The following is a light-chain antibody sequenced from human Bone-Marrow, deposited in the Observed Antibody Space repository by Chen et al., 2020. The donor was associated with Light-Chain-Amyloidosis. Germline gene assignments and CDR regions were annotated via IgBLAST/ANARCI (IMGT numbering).Light chain of an antibody. CDR3: QQANSFLPLT. V-gene: IGKV1-12*01. Sequence: DIQMTQSPSSVSASVGDRVTITCRASQGISSWVAWYQQKPGKAPKLLIYAASNLQSGVPSRFSGSGSGTDFTLSISSLQPEDFATYYCQQANSFLPLTVGGGTKVEIK. J-gene: IGKJ4*01. CDR2: AAS. CDR1: QGISSW.